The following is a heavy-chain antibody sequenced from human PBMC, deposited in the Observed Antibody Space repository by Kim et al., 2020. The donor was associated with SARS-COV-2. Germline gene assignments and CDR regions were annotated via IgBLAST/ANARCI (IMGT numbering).Heavy chain of an antibody. D-gene: IGHD6-19*01. CDR1: GFTVSSNY. CDR3: ARDPVGSGIFDY. Sequence: GGSLRLSCAASGFTVSSNYMSWVRQAPGKGLEWVSVIYSGGSTYYADSVKGRFTISRDNSKNTLYLQMNSLRAEDTAVYYCARDPVGSGIFDYWGQGTLVTVSS. CDR2: IYSGGST. J-gene: IGHJ4*02. V-gene: IGHV3-66*01.